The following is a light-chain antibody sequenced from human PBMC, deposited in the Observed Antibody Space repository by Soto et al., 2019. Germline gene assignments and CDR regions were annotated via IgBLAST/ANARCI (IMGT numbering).Light chain of an antibody. CDR3: QHTSSTPFT. Sequence: DIQMTQSPSSLCASVGDGVTMXCRASQDVGTYFTWCQHKPGKAPKHLIDAASSLQQGGPSRFSGSGSVTDFTRTISSPQPEDFATYYGQHTSSTPFTFGPGTRLEI. V-gene: IGKV1-39*01. J-gene: IGKJ5*01. CDR1: QDVGTY. CDR2: AAS.